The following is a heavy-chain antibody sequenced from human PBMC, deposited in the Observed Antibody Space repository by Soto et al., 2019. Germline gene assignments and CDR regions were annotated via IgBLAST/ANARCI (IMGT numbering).Heavy chain of an antibody. V-gene: IGHV6-1*01. CDR1: GDSVSSNSAA. D-gene: IGHD1-20*01. J-gene: IGHJ3*02. CDR2: TYYRSKWYN. CDR3: ARDLLSITGNSDAFDI. Sequence: SQTLSLTCAISGDSVSSNSAAWNWIRQSPSRGLEWLGRTYYRSKWYNDYAVSVKSRITINPDTSKNQFSLQLNSVTPEDTAVYYCARDLLSITGNSDAFDIWGQGTMVTVSS.